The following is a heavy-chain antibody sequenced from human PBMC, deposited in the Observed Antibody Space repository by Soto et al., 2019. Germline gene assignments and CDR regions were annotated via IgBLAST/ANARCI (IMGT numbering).Heavy chain of an antibody. J-gene: IGHJ5*02. CDR2: IAYSGST. CDR1: GVSMSSHY. D-gene: IGHD3-10*02. CDR3: ERAHADAFVRX. V-gene: IGHV4-59*11. Sequence: ADALCLTCTVSGVSMSSHYWTWLRQPPGKGLEWIGYIAYSGSTYYNPSLKSRVTVSADTSRNQFSLKLSSVIAADTAVYYCERAHADAFVRXWGQGTLATVSX.